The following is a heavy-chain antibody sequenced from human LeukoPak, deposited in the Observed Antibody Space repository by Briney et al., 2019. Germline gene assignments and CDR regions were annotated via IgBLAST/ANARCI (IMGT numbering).Heavy chain of an antibody. Sequence: ASVKVSCKVSGYTLTELSMHWVRQAPGKGLEWMGGFDPEDGETIYAQKFQGRVTMTEDTSTDTAYMELSSLRSEDTAVYYCATLTPYYDFWSGYYSAGYFDYWGQGTLVTVSS. D-gene: IGHD3-3*01. V-gene: IGHV1-24*01. CDR2: FDPEDGET. CDR1: GYTLTELS. CDR3: ATLTPYYDFWSGYYSAGYFDY. J-gene: IGHJ4*02.